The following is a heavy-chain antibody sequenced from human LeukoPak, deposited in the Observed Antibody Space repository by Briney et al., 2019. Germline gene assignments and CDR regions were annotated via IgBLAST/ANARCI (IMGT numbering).Heavy chain of an antibody. V-gene: IGHV4-59*01. Sequence: TSETLSLTCTASGGSISRYYWSWIRQPPGKGLEWSGDIYYSGSTNYNPSLKSRVTISVDTSKNQFSLKLSSVTAADTAVYYCAREPRIVVVPAAILGAFDIWGQGTMVTVSS. J-gene: IGHJ3*02. CDR2: IYYSGST. CDR1: GGSISRYY. CDR3: AREPRIVVVPAAILGAFDI. D-gene: IGHD2-2*01.